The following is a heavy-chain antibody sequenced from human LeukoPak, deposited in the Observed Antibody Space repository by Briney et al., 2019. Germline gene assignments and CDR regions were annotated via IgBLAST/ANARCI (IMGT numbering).Heavy chain of an antibody. J-gene: IGHJ3*02. CDR2: ICYSGTT. V-gene: IGHV4-39*01. CDR3: ARHEPSSDAFDI. CDR1: GDSISSNPCY. Sequence: KASETLSLTCTVSGDSISSNPCYWGWIRQPPGRGLEWIGTICYSGTTYYTYNPSLRSRVTISIGTSRNQFSLRLSSVTAADTAVYYCARHEPSSDAFDIWGQGTMVTVSS.